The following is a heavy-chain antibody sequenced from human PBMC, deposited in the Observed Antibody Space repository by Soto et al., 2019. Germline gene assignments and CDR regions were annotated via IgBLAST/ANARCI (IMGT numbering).Heavy chain of an antibody. V-gene: IGHV1-3*01. CDR1: GYTFTSYA. D-gene: IGHD5-18*01. Sequence: ASVKTSCKASGYTFTSYAMHWVRQAPGQRLEWMGWISAGNGNTKYSQKFQGRVTITRDTSASTAYMELSSLRSEDTAVYYCARDGYSFYYYGMDVWGQGTTVTVCS. CDR2: ISAGNGNT. J-gene: IGHJ6*02. CDR3: ARDGYSFYYYGMDV.